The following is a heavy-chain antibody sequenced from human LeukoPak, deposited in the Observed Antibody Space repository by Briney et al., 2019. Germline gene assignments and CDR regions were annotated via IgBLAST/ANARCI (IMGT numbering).Heavy chain of an antibody. CDR2: INPNSGGT. V-gene: IGHV1-2*02. CDR3: ACSMVRGVPVFDY. J-gene: IGHJ4*02. Sequence: GASVTVSCKASGYTFTGYYMHWVRQAPGQGLEWMGWINPNSGGTNYAQKFQGRVTMTRDTSISTAYMELSRLRSDDTAVYYCACSMVRGVPVFDYWGQGTLVTVSS. D-gene: IGHD3-10*01. CDR1: GYTFTGYY.